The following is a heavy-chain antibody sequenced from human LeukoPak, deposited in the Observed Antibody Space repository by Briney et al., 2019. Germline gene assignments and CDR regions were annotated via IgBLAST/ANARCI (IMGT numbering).Heavy chain of an antibody. V-gene: IGHV4-39*01. Sequence: TSETLSLTCTVSGGSISSSSYYWGWIRQPPGKGLEWIGSIYYSGSTYYNPSLKSRVTISVDTSKNQFSLKLSSVTAADTAVYYCARHEWSGGAFDIWGQGTMVTVSS. CDR3: ARHEWSGGAFDI. J-gene: IGHJ3*02. D-gene: IGHD3-16*01. CDR1: GGSISSSSYY. CDR2: IYYSGST.